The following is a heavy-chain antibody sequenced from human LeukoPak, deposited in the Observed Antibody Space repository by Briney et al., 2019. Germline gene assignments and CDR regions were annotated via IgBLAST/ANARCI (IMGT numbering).Heavy chain of an antibody. CDR3: AKDAPRTGYYHYFDY. D-gene: IGHD3/OR15-3a*01. CDR2: ISYDGNIG. J-gene: IGHJ4*02. CDR1: GFTFSDYG. Sequence: GGSLRLSCAASGFTFSDYGMHWVRQAPGKGLEWVAVISYDGNIGYHADSLKGRFTISRDNSKNTLYLRMNSLRAEDTAVYYCAKDAPRTGYYHYFDYWGQGTLVTVSS. V-gene: IGHV3-30*18.